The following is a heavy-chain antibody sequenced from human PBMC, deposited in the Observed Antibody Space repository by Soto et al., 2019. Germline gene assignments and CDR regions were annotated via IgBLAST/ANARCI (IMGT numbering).Heavy chain of an antibody. CDR3: ARVPGITIFHDYYYMDV. D-gene: IGHD3-3*01. J-gene: IGHJ6*03. CDR1: GYTFTSYA. CDR2: INAGNGNT. Sequence: ASVKVSCKASGYTFTSYAMHWVRQAPGQRLEWMGWINAGNGNTKYSQKFQGRVTITRDTSASTAYMELSSLRSEDTAVYYCARVPGITIFHDYYYMDVWGKGTTVTVSS. V-gene: IGHV1-3*01.